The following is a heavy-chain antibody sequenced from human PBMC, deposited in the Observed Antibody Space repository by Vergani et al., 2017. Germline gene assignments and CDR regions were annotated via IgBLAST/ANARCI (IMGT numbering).Heavy chain of an antibody. J-gene: IGHJ5*02. V-gene: IGHV4-39*01. CDR1: GASIRSSYYY. CDR2: IYYSAST. Sequence: QLQLQESGPGLVKPSATLSLTCSVSGASIRSSYYYWGWIRQPPGKGLEWIVSIYYSASTYYNLSLKSRVTISVDTSKNQFSLKLSSVTAADTAVYFCARHSTVEWLVRLGWFDPWGQGILVTVSS. CDR3: ARHSTVEWLVRLGWFDP. D-gene: IGHD6-19*01.